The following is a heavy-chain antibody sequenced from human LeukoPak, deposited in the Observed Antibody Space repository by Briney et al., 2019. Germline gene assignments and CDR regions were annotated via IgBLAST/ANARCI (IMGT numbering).Heavy chain of an antibody. Sequence: GGSLRLSCAVSGVTVSSNYWTWVRQAPGKGQEWVAILYSGGYTYYADSVKDRFSISRDTSKNTLYLQMDSLRAEDTAVYYCARLRWLVPFYWRQGSLVTVSS. CDR1: GVTVSSNY. CDR3: ARLRWLVPFY. D-gene: IGHD6-19*01. CDR2: LYSGGYT. J-gene: IGHJ4*02. V-gene: IGHV3-66*01.